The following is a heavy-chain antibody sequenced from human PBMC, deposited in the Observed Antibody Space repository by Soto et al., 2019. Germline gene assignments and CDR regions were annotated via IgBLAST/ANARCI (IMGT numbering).Heavy chain of an antibody. CDR1: GFTFSSYS. V-gene: IGHV3-48*02. D-gene: IGHD3-22*01. CDR2: ISSSSSTI. CDR3: ARDGESYYDSSGPPRPY. Sequence: GGSLRLSCAASGFTFSSYSMNWVRQAPGKGLEWVSYISSSSSTIYYADSVKGRFTISRDNAKNSLYLQMNSLRDEDTAVYYCARDGESYYDSSGPPRPYWGQGTLVTVSS. J-gene: IGHJ4*02.